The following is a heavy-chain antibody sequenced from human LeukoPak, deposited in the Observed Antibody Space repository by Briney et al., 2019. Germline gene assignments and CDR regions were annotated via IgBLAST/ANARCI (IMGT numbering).Heavy chain of an antibody. Sequence: PGRSLRLSCAASGFTFSNYGMHWVRQAPGKGLEWVSTFSGTSTNSYADAVKGRVTISRDNSKNTLYLQMNSLRAEDTAVYYCAKLKQWQPQRYFFEYWGQGALVTVAS. V-gene: IGHV3-23*01. CDR3: AKLKQWQPQRYFFEY. CDR2: FSGTSTN. CDR1: GFTFSNYG. D-gene: IGHD6-19*01. J-gene: IGHJ4*02.